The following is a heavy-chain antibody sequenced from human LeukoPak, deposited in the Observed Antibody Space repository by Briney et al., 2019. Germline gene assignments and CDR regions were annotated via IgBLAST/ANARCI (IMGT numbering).Heavy chain of an antibody. CDR3: AREPLALDY. CDR2: INTKTGNP. Sequence: ASVKVSCKASGYTFTNYGINWVRQAPGQGLEWMGWINTKTGNPTYAQGFRGRIVFSLDTSVSTAYLQISSLKAEDTAVYYCAREPLALDYWGQGTLVTVSS. V-gene: IGHV7-4-1*02. J-gene: IGHJ4*02. CDR1: GYTFTNYG.